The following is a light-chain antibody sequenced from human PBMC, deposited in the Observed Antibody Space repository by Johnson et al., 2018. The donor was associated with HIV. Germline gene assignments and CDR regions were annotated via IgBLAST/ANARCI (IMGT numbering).Light chain of an antibody. J-gene: IGLJ1*01. CDR1: YSNIGNNY. Sequence: QSVLTQPPSVSAAPGQKVIISCSGSYSNIGNNYVSWYQHLPGTAPKLLIYDNDKRPSGIPERFSGSKSGTSATLGITGLQTVDEADYYCGTWDNTLSGGGVFGTGTKVTVL. V-gene: IGLV1-51*01. CDR2: DND. CDR3: GTWDNTLSGGGV.